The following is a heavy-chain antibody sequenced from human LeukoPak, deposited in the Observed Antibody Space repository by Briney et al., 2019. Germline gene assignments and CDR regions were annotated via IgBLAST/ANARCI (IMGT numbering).Heavy chain of an antibody. Sequence: ASVKVSCKASGGTFSSYAISWVRQAPGKGLEGREGIIPIFGTANYAQKFQGRVTITADESTSTAYMELSSLRSEDTAVYYCARDRGIAAAGVNWFDPWGQGTLVTVSS. D-gene: IGHD6-13*01. CDR3: ARDRGIAAAGVNWFDP. J-gene: IGHJ5*02. V-gene: IGHV1-69*13. CDR1: GGTFSSYA. CDR2: IIPIFGTA.